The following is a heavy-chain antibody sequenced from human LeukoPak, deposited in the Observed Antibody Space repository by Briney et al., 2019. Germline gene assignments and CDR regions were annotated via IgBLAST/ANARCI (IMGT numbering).Heavy chain of an antibody. V-gene: IGHV1-2*02. J-gene: IGHJ5*02. Sequence: ASVKVSCKASGYTFTGYYMHWVRQAPGQGLEWMGWINPNSGSTNYAQKFQGRVTMTRDTSISTAYMELSRLRSDDTAVYYCARVRSIAAAGSWFDPWGQGTLVTVSS. CDR2: INPNSGST. D-gene: IGHD6-13*01. CDR3: ARVRSIAAAGSWFDP. CDR1: GYTFTGYY.